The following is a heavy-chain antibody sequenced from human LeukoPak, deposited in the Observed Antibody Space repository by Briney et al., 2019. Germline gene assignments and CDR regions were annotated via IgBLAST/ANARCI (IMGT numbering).Heavy chain of an antibody. V-gene: IGHV3-30*03. CDR2: ISSDGSNK. D-gene: IGHD3-10*01. CDR3: ARDLRKGRYFDY. J-gene: IGHJ4*02. Sequence: PGRSLSLSCAASGFTFSSYGMHWVRRAPGKGLEWVALISSDGSNKDYADSVKGRFTISRDNSKNTLYVQMDSLRAEDTAVYYCARDLRKGRYFDYWGQGTLVTVSS. CDR1: GFTFSSYG.